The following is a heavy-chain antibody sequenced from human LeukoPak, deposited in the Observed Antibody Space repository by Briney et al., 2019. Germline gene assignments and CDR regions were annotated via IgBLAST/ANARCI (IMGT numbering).Heavy chain of an antibody. CDR3: ARGGRIAAAGNGWYELGISTYYYYYGMDV. CDR2: IIPILGIA. Sequence: SVKVSCKASGYTFTSYDISWVRQAPGQGLEWMGRIIPILGIANYAQKFQGRVTITADKSTSTAYMELSSLRSEDTAVYYCARGGRIAAAGNGWYELGISTYYYYYGMDVWGQGTTVTVSS. J-gene: IGHJ6*02. V-gene: IGHV1-69*04. D-gene: IGHD6-13*01. CDR1: GYTFTSYD.